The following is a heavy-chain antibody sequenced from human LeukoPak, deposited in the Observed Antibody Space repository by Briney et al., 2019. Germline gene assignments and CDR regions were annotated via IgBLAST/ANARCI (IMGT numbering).Heavy chain of an antibody. V-gene: IGHV4-39*01. CDR3: ARQVRAPGFFDY. J-gene: IGHJ4*02. CDR1: GGSISSSSYH. D-gene: IGHD4/OR15-4a*01. CDR2: IYYSGST. Sequence: SETLSLTCTVSGGSISSSSYHWGWIRQPPGKGLEWIGSIYYSGSTYYNPSLKSRVTISVDTSKNQFSLKLSSVTAAGTAVYYCARQVRAPGFFDYWGQGTLVTVSS.